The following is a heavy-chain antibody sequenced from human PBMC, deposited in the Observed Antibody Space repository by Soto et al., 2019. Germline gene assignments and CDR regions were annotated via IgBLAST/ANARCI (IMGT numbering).Heavy chain of an antibody. Sequence: ASVKVSCKASGFTFTSSAVQWVRQARGQRLEWIGWIVVGSGNTNYAQKFQERVTITRDMSTSTAYMELSSLRSEDTAVYYCAAESLVGATYGYWGQGTLVTVSS. D-gene: IGHD1-26*01. CDR1: GFTFTSSA. J-gene: IGHJ4*02. V-gene: IGHV1-58*01. CDR2: IVVGSGNT. CDR3: AAESLVGATYGY.